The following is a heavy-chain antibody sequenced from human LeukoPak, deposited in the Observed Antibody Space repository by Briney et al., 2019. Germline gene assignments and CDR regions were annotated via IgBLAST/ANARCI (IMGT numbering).Heavy chain of an antibody. D-gene: IGHD2-2*01. Sequence: ASVKVSCKASGGTFSSYAISWVRQAPGQGLEWMGWISAYNGNTNYAQKLQGRVTMTTDTSTSTAYMELRSLRSDDTAVYYCARGGDIVVVPAATELPIDYWGQGTLVTVSS. CDR1: GGTFSSYA. V-gene: IGHV1-18*01. J-gene: IGHJ4*02. CDR2: ISAYNGNT. CDR3: ARGGDIVVVPAATELPIDY.